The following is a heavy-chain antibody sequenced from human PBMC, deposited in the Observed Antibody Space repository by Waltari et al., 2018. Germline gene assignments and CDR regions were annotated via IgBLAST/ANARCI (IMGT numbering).Heavy chain of an antibody. V-gene: IGHV1-2*06. CDR1: GYTFTGYA. J-gene: IGHJ4*02. D-gene: IGHD3-22*01. Sequence: LVQSGAEVKKPGASVKVSCKASGYTFTGYAILWVRQAPGQGLEWMGRTNPKNGDTHYAQNFHGRVALTTDTSTNTAFMELQRLRSDDTAVYYCLRDSSGSHFDYWGQGTLVTVSS. CDR3: LRDSSGSHFDY. CDR2: TNPKNGDT.